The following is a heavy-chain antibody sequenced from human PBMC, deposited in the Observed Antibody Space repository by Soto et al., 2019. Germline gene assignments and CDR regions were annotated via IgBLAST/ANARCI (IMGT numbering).Heavy chain of an antibody. CDR1: SGSINKYC. CDR2: ICDSGST. CDR3: ARGSVTTFYYYYMDV. J-gene: IGHJ6*03. D-gene: IGHD4-17*01. Sequence: PSETLSLTCTVSSGSINKYCWSWIRQPPGKELEWIGYICDSGSTNYNPSLTSRVTISVDTSKNQFSLKLSSVTAADTAVYYCARGSVTTFYYYYMDVWGKGTTVTVSS. V-gene: IGHV4-59*12.